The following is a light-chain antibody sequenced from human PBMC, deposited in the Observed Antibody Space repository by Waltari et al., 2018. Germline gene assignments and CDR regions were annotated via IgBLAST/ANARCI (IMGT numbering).Light chain of an antibody. CDR1: NSNIGAGSD. V-gene: IGLV1-40*01. CDR3: QSYDRSLSGWV. Sequence: QSVLRQSPSASGAPGQRLTISCTGSNSNIGAGSDVHWYQQFPGRVPKLLLFGNSSRPSGVPDRFSGCKSGTSASLAIAGLQLEDEADYYCQSYDRSLSGWVFGGGTKLTVL. CDR2: GNS. J-gene: IGLJ3*02.